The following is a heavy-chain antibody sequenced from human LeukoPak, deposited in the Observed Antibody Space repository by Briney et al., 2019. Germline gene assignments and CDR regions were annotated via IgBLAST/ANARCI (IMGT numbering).Heavy chain of an antibody. D-gene: IGHD6-19*01. V-gene: IGHV1-46*01. CDR1: GYTFTNYY. CDR3: ARGKQWLVRAQTNFDY. J-gene: IGHJ4*02. CDR2: INPSGDST. Sequence: ASVKVSCKSSGYTFTNYYMHWVRQAPGQGLEWMGIINPSGDSTSYAQKFQGRVTMTRDTSTSTVYIDLSSLRSEDTAVYYCARGKQWLVRAQTNFDYWGQGTLVTVSS.